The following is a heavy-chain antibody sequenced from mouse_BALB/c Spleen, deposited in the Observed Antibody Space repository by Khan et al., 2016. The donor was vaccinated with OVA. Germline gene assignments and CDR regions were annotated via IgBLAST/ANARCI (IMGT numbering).Heavy chain of an antibody. D-gene: IGHD2-4*01. V-gene: IGHV1-80*01. Sequence: QVQLQQSGAELVRPGSSVKISCKASGYAFSTYWMNWVKQRPGQGLEWIGQIYPGDGDTNYNGKFKGKATLTADKSSSTVYMQLSSLTFEDSAVYFCTRSIYYDYDEGNYYAMDYWGQGTSVTVSS. J-gene: IGHJ4*01. CDR1: GYAFSTYW. CDR2: IYPGDGDT. CDR3: TRSIYYDYDEGNYYAMDY.